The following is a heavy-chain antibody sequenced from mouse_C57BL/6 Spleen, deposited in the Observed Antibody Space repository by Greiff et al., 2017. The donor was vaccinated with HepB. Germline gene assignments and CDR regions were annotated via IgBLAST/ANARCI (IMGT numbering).Heavy chain of an antibody. D-gene: IGHD2-3*01. J-gene: IGHJ3*01. CDR1: GFTFSSYA. Sequence: EVMLVESGEGLVKPGGSLKLSCAASGFTFSSYAMSWVRQTPEKRLEWVAYISSGGDYIYYADTVKGRFTISRDNARNTLYLQMSSLKSEDTAMYYCTRDWGVTTFAYWGQGTLVTVSA. CDR3: TRDWGVTTFAY. CDR2: ISSGGDYI. V-gene: IGHV5-9-1*02.